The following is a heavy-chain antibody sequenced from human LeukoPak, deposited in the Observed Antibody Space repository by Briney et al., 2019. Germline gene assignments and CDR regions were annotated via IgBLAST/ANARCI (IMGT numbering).Heavy chain of an antibody. Sequence: ASVKVSCKTSGYTFIDYYVHWVRKAPGQGLEWLGWINPNSGGTNYAQKFQGRVTITRDTSISTAYMELSRLRSDDTAVYYCARDLGCPTDWDAFDIWGQGTMVTVSS. CDR3: ARDLGCPTDWDAFDI. D-gene: IGHD3-9*01. CDR2: INPNSGGT. V-gene: IGHV1-2*02. CDR1: GYTFIDYY. J-gene: IGHJ3*02.